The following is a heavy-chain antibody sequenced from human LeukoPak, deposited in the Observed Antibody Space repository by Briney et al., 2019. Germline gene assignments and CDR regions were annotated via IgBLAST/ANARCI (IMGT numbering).Heavy chain of an antibody. CDR3: AKGNYDSSGYYGHYYYYYMDV. CDR1: GFTVSDNY. Sequence: GGSLRLSCAASGFTVSDNYMSWVRQAPGKGLEWVSVIYSGGSTNYADSVKGRFTISRDNSKNTLYLQMNSLRAEDTAVYYCAKGNYDSSGYYGHYYYYYMDVWGKGTTVTVSS. CDR2: IYSGGST. D-gene: IGHD3-22*01. J-gene: IGHJ6*03. V-gene: IGHV3-66*01.